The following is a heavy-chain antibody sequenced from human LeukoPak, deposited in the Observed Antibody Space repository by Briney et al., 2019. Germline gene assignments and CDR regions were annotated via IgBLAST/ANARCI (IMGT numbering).Heavy chain of an antibody. V-gene: IGHV3-74*01. CDR1: GFTFSSSS. J-gene: IGHJ4*02. CDR3: ARVRSSSWFDY. CDR2: ISSDGTST. Sequence: GGSLRLSCSASGFTFSSSSMHWVRRAPGKGLVWISRISSDGTSTNYADSVKGRFIISRDNAKNTLYLQMNSLRAEDTAVYFCARVRSSSWFDYWGQGTLVAVSS. D-gene: IGHD6-13*01.